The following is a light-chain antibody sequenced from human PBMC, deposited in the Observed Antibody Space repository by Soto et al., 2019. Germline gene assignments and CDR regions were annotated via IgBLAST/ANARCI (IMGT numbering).Light chain of an antibody. Sequence: DSVMTQSPLSLPVTPGEPASISCRSSQSLLHSNGYNYLDWYLQKPGQSPHLLIYLGSNRACGVTDRFSGSGSGTDFTLKISREEAEDVGVYYCMQALQTPRLTFGGRTKVEIK. V-gene: IGKV2-28*01. CDR1: QSLLHSNGYNY. J-gene: IGKJ4*01. CDR2: LGS. CDR3: MQALQTPRLT.